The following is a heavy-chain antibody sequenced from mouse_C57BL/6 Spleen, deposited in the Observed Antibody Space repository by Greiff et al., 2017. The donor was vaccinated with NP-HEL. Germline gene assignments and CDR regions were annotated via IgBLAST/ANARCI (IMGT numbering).Heavy chain of an antibody. CDR1: GFTFSDYY. D-gene: IGHD3-1*01. J-gene: IGHJ4*01. Sequence: EVKLMESEGGLVQPGSYMKLSCTASGFTFSDYYMAWVRQVPEKGLEWVANINYDGSSTYYLDSLKSRFIISRDNAKNILYLQMSSLKSEDTATYYCARDRGRNAMDYWGQGTSVTVSS. V-gene: IGHV5-16*01. CDR3: ARDRGRNAMDY. CDR2: INYDGSST.